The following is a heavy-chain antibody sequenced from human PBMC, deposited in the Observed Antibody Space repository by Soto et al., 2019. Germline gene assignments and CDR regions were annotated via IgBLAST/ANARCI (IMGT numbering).Heavy chain of an antibody. D-gene: IGHD1-7*01. V-gene: IGHV4-34*01. J-gene: IGHJ6*02. CDR2: INHSGRT. CDR1: CWSFSGNY. CDR3: ARGLRPELELRYYYYYGMDV. Sequence: SDTLPLTCAVYCWSFSGNYWSWIRQPPGVGLEWIGEINHSGRTNYKPALKSGGTISVGTSKNQFSLKLSSVTAGDTAVYYCARGLRPELELRYYYYYGMDVWGQGTTVT.